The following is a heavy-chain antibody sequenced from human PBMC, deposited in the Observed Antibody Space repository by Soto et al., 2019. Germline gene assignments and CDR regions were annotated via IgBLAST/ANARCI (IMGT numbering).Heavy chain of an antibody. V-gene: IGHV1-18*01. Sequence: QVQLVQSAGEMKKPGASVQVSCKASGYTFIRYGITWVRQAPGQGFEWMGWISPYDDSTIYEQKLQGRVTMTADTSTRIDNLTLRSLKSDDTAVYYCARGGYYDNNGVKLRHYGLDVWGQGTSVTVSS. J-gene: IGHJ6*02. CDR3: ARGGYYDNNGVKLRHYGLDV. CDR2: ISPYDDST. D-gene: IGHD3-16*01. CDR1: GYTFIRYG.